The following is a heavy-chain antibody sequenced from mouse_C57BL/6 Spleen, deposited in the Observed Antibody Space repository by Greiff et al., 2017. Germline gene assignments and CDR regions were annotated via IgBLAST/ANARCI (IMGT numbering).Heavy chain of an antibody. Sequence: QVQLKQSGAELARPGASVKMSCKASGYTFTSYTMHWVKQRPGQGLEWIGYINPSSGYTKYNQKFKDKATLTADKSSSTAYLQLSSLTSEDSAVYYCARDLDYEFDYAMDYWGQGTSVTVSS. CDR3: ARDLDYEFDYAMDY. J-gene: IGHJ4*01. CDR1: GYTFTSYT. D-gene: IGHD2-4*01. V-gene: IGHV1-4*01. CDR2: INPSSGYT.